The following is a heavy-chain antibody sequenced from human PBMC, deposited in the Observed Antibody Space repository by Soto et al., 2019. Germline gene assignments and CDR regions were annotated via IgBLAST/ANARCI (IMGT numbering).Heavy chain of an antibody. Sequence: ASETLSLTCTVSGGSISGYYWNWIRQPAGKGLEWIGRIYSAESTNYNPSLKSRVTMSLDTSKNQFSLRLSSVTAADTAVYYCERDYYSSSGSSPSYFDYWGHGTLVTVSS. D-gene: IGHD3-10*01. J-gene: IGHJ4*01. CDR1: GGSISGYY. V-gene: IGHV4-4*07. CDR2: IYSAEST. CDR3: ERDYYSSSGSSPSYFDY.